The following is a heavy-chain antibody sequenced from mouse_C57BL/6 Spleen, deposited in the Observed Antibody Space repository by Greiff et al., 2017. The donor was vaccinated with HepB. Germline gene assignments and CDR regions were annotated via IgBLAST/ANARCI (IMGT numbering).Heavy chain of an antibody. V-gene: IGHV2-2*01. J-gene: IGHJ4*01. D-gene: IGHD2-5*01. Sequence: VQLQQSGPGLVQPSQSLSITCTVSGFSLTSYGVHWVRQSPGKGLEWLGVIWSGGSTDYNAAFISRLSISKDNSKRQVFFKMNSLQADDTAIYYCASLYYSNPYYYAMDYWGQGTSVTVSS. CDR2: IWSGGST. CDR3: ASLYYSNPYYYAMDY. CDR1: GFSLTSYG.